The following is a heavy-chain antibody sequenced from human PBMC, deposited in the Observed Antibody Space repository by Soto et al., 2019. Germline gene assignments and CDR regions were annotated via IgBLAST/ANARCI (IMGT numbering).Heavy chain of an antibody. D-gene: IGHD6-13*01. J-gene: IGHJ6*02. CDR2: IIPIFGTA. Sequence: QVQLVQSGAEVKKPGSSVKVSCKASGGTFSSYAISWVRQAPGQGLEWMGGIIPIFGTANYAQKFQGRVTIAADESTSPAYMELSSLRSEDTAVYYCARERDIAAARTPERFYYYYGMEVWGQGTTVTGSS. CDR3: ARERDIAAARTPERFYYYYGMEV. V-gene: IGHV1-69*01. CDR1: GGTFSSYA.